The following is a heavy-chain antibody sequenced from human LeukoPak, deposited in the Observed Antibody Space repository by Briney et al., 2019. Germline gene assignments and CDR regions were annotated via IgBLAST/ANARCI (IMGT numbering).Heavy chain of an antibody. D-gene: IGHD4-17*01. J-gene: IGHJ3*02. CDR2: IYYSGST. V-gene: IGHV4-59*11. CDR3: ARDLVTVTKGFDI. CDR1: GVSISRHY. Sequence: PSETLSLTCTVSGVSISRHYWSWLRQPPGKGLEWLGYIYYSGSTNYNPSLKSRVTISVDTSKNQFSLKLSSVTAADTAVYYCARDLVTVTKGFDIWGQGTMVSVSS.